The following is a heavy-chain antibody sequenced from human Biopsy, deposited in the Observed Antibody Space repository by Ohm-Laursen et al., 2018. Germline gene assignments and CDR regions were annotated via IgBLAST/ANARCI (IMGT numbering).Heavy chain of an antibody. V-gene: IGHV4-4*07. CDR1: GGSISNYY. Sequence: SDTLSLTCPVSGGSISNYYWSWIRQPAGKGLEWIGRIYSSGSTNYNPSLKSRVTMSVDRSKNQFSLELSSVTAADTAVYYCARVGAGAPSIDYFDYWGQGALVTVSS. J-gene: IGHJ4*02. CDR3: ARVGAGAPSIDYFDY. CDR2: IYSSGST. D-gene: IGHD1-26*01.